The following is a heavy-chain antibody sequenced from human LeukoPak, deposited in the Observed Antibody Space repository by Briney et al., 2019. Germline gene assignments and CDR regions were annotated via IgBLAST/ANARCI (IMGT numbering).Heavy chain of an antibody. CDR2: IIPIFGTA. J-gene: IGHJ6*03. D-gene: IGHD3-3*01. V-gene: IGHV1-69*05. CDR3: ATVRYDFWSGYAYYYYYYMDV. CDR1: GGTFSSYA. Sequence: GASVKVSCKASGGTFSSYAISWVRQAPGQGLEWMGGIIPIFGTANYAQKFQGRVTITTDESTSTAYMELSSLRSEDTAVYYCATVRYDFWSGYAYYYYYYMDVWGKGTTVTVSS.